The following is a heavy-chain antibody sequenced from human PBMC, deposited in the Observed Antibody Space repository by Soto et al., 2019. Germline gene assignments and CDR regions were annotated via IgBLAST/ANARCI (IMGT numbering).Heavy chain of an antibody. Sequence: EVQLVESGGGLVQPGGSLRLSCAASGFTFSSYRMNWVRQAPGKGLEWVSYISSSSSTIYYADSVKGRFTISRDNAKNSLYLQMNSLRAEDTAVYYCARDLYYGSGAPDYWGQGTLVTVSS. CDR3: ARDLYYGSGAPDY. D-gene: IGHD3-10*01. CDR1: GFTFSSYR. V-gene: IGHV3-48*01. J-gene: IGHJ4*02. CDR2: ISSSSSTI.